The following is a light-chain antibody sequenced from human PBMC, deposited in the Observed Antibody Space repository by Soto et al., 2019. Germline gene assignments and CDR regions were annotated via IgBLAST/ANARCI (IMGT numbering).Light chain of an antibody. V-gene: IGKV3-20*01. CDR2: GAS. CDR3: QQYAGSPLT. Sequence: EIVLTQSPGTLSLSPGERATLSCRASQSVRSNYLAWYQQRLGQAPRLLISGASSRATGIPDRFIAGGSGTDFTLTISRLEPEDFAGYYCQQYAGSPLTFGGGTKVEI. CDR1: QSVRSNY. J-gene: IGKJ4*01.